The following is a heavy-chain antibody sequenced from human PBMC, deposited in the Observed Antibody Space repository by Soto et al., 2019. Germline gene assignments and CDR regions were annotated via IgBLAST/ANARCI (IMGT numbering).Heavy chain of an antibody. CDR2: IIPIFATT. Sequence: QVQLVQSGAEVKKPGSSVKVSCKASGDIFSDYSFSWVRQAPGQGLEWVGGIIPIFATTIYAQKFQGRVTITADESTATTYMELSSLRSDDTAVYDCAREKAQWRKRGSNNFDYWGQGTLVTVSS. CDR3: AREKAQWRKRGSNNFDY. D-gene: IGHD1-26*01. J-gene: IGHJ4*02. V-gene: IGHV1-69*01. CDR1: GDIFSDYS.